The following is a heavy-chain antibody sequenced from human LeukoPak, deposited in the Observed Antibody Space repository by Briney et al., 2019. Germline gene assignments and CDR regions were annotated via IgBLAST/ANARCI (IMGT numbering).Heavy chain of an antibody. J-gene: IGHJ4*02. CDR1: GYSFTSYW. CDR2: IYPGDSDT. V-gene: IGHV5-51*01. Sequence: GESLKISCKGSGYSFTSYWIGWVRQMPGKGLEWMGIIYPGDSDTRYSPSFQGQVTISADKSISTAYLQWSSLKAPDTAMYYCARANDYGGNSGDFDYWGQGTLVTVSS. D-gene: IGHD4-23*01. CDR3: ARANDYGGNSGDFDY.